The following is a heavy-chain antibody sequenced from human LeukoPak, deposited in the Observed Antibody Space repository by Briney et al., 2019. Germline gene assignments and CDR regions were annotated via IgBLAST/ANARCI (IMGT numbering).Heavy chain of an antibody. D-gene: IGHD3-3*01. Sequence: EASVKVSCKASGYTFTGYYMHWVRQAPGQGLEWMGWINPNSGGTNYAQKFQGRVTMTRDTSISTAYMELSRLRSDDTAVYYCAAFYYDFWSGYSPDYWGQGTLVTVSS. CDR2: INPNSGGT. J-gene: IGHJ4*02. CDR3: AAFYYDFWSGYSPDY. V-gene: IGHV1-2*02. CDR1: GYTFTGYY.